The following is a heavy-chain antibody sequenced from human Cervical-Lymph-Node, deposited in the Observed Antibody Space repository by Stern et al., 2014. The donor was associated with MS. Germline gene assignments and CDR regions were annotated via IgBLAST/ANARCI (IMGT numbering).Heavy chain of an antibody. D-gene: IGHD6-19*01. CDR1: GDTFITSG. CDR3: ARDSSDGFDN. V-gene: IGHV1-18*01. J-gene: IGHJ4*02. CDR2: ISGYNGTT. Sequence: VQLVQSGAAVKKPGASVKVSCKASGDTFITSGFTWVRQAPGQGLEWLRWISGYNGTTHYAPMVQGRVTMTTDTSSSTIYMELRSLRSDDTAVYYCARDSSDGFDNWGQGTLVTVSS.